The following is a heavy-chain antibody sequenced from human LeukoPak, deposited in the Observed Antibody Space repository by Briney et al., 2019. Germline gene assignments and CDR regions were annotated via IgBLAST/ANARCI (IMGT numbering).Heavy chain of an antibody. Sequence: AGTLRLSCSASGFTVSSNYMNWVRHAPGNGLEWVSIIYSGGSTFYADSVKGRFTISRDSSKNTLHLQMNSLRAEDTAVYYCARSNDAFDIWGQGTMVTVSS. CDR1: GFTVSSNY. J-gene: IGHJ3*02. D-gene: IGHD5/OR15-5a*01. CDR3: ARSNDAFDI. CDR2: IYSGGST. V-gene: IGHV3-53*01.